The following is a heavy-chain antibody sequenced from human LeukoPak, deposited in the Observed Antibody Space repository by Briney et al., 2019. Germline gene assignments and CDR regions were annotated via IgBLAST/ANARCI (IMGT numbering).Heavy chain of an antibody. CDR1: GDSISGYY. CDR2: MYYIGSA. V-gene: IGHV4-59*01. CDR3: AREGVDPFDI. D-gene: IGHD3/OR15-3a*01. J-gene: IGHJ3*02. Sequence: SETLSLTCTVSGDSISGYYWSWIRQPPEKGLEWIGQMYYIGSAKYNPSLKSRATTSVDTSKNQFSLKLSSVTAADTAVYYCAREGVDPFDIWGQGTVVSVSS.